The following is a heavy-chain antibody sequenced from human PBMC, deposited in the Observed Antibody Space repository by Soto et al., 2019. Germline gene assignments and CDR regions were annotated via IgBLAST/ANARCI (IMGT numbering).Heavy chain of an antibody. V-gene: IGHV4-30-4*01. J-gene: IGHJ6*02. CDR2: FFYSGTT. CDR1: GDSITSADYY. CDR3: ARDLWVEPELYYYGMDV. Sequence: PSETLSLTCTVSGDSITSADYYGSWIRQTPGKGLEWIGHFFYSGTTYYNPSLKSRLTISVDTSTSHFSLRLTSVTAADTAVYYCARDLWVEPELYYYGMDVWGQGTTVTVSS. D-gene: IGHD1-1*01.